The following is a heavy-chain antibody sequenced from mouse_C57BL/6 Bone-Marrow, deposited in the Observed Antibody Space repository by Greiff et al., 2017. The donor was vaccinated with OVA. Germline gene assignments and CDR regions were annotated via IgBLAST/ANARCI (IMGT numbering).Heavy chain of an antibody. Sequence: QVQLQQSGPELVKPGASVKISCKASGYAFSSSWMNWVKQRPGKGLEWIGRIYPGDGDTNYNGKFKGKATLTADKSSSTAYMQRSSLTSEDSAVYFCARRNYGSSHDYWGQGTTLTVSS. J-gene: IGHJ2*01. D-gene: IGHD1-1*01. V-gene: IGHV1-82*01. CDR3: ARRNYGSSHDY. CDR2: IYPGDGDT. CDR1: GYAFSSSW.